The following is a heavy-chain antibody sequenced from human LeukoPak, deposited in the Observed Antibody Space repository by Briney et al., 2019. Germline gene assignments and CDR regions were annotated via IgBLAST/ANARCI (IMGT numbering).Heavy chain of an antibody. CDR2: IRYDGSNK. CDR3: AKITYCSSTSCPHGIDY. D-gene: IGHD2-2*01. Sequence: GRSLRLSCAASGFTFSSYGMHWVRQAPGKGLEWVAFIRYDGSNKYYADSVKGRFTISRDNSKNTLYLQMNSLRAEDTAVYYCAKITYCSSTSCPHGIDYWGQGTLVTVSS. CDR1: GFTFSSYG. J-gene: IGHJ4*02. V-gene: IGHV3-30*02.